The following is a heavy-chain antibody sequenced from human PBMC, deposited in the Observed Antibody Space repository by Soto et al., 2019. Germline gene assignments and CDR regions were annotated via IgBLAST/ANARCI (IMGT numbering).Heavy chain of an antibody. V-gene: IGHV2-5*02. J-gene: IGHJ4*02. CDR1: GFSLSTSGVG. CDR2: IYWDDHK. D-gene: IGHD3-3*01. Sequence: QITLKESGPTLVKPTQTLTLTCTFSGFSLSTSGVGVGWIRQPPGKALEWLALIYWDDHKRYNPSLKSRLTIAQDTAKNQVGLTMTNMDPVDTATYYCAHRRGLPYYDFYWGQGTLVTVSS. CDR3: AHRRGLPYYDFY.